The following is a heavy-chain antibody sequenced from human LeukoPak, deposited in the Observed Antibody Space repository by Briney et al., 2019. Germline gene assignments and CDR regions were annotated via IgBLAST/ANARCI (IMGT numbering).Heavy chain of an antibody. D-gene: IGHD7-27*01. Sequence: PSETLSLTCAVYGGSFSGYDWSWIRQPPGKGLEWIGEINHSGNTNYNPSLKSRVTVSVDTSKNQFSLKMTSLTAADTAVYYCAKQGRKSAFDFWGQGTLVTVSA. CDR1: GGSFSGYD. V-gene: IGHV4-34*01. CDR3: AKQGRKSAFDF. CDR2: INHSGNT. J-gene: IGHJ4*02.